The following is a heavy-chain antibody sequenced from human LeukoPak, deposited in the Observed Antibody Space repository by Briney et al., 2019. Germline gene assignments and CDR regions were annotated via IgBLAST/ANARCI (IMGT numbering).Heavy chain of an antibody. V-gene: IGHV1-69*05. CDR3: ATCPYYYDSSGYSYGDYYYYMDV. CDR1: GGTFSSYA. D-gene: IGHD3-22*01. J-gene: IGHJ6*03. CDR2: IIPIFGTA. Sequence: ASVKVSCKASGGTFSSYAISWVRQAPGQGLEWMGGIIPIFGTANYAQKFQGRVTITTDESTSTAYMELSSLRSEDTAVYYCATCPYYYDSSGYSYGDYYYYMDVWGKGTRVTVSS.